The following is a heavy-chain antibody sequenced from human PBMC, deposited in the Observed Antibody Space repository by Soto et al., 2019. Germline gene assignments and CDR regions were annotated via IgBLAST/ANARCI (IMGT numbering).Heavy chain of an antibody. CDR2: INPSGGST. V-gene: IGHV1-46*01. Sequence: EASVKVSCKASGYTFTSYYMHWVRQAPGQGLEWMGIINPSGGSTSYAQKFQGRVTMTRDTSTSTVYMELSSLRSEDTAVYYCARGYYYGSGSYYNAAHNFDYWGQGTLVTVSS. CDR1: GYTFTSYY. J-gene: IGHJ4*02. D-gene: IGHD3-10*01. CDR3: ARGYYYGSGSYYNAAHNFDY.